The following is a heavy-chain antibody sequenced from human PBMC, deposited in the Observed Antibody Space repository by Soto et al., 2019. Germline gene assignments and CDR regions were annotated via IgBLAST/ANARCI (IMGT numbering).Heavy chain of an antibody. CDR2: IYYSGST. D-gene: IGHD3-9*01. J-gene: IGHJ4*02. Sequence: SETLSLTCTVSGGSISSSSYYWGWIRQPPGKGLEWIGSIYYSGSTYYNPSLKSRVTISVDTSKNQFSLKLSSVTAADTAVYYCARLIIFRDYDILTGYYNPPGSDYWGQGTLVTVSS. CDR1: GGSISSSSYY. CDR3: ARLIIFRDYDILTGYYNPPGSDY. V-gene: IGHV4-39*01.